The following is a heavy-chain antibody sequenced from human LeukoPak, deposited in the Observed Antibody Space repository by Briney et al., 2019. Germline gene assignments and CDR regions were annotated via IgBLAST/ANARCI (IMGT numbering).Heavy chain of an antibody. V-gene: IGHV3-23*01. CDR1: EFTFSSYA. D-gene: IGHD7-27*01. J-gene: IGHJ6*02. Sequence: GGSLRLSCAASEFTFSSYAMSWVRQAPGKGLEWVSSISGSGSNTYHADSVKGRFTISRDNSKNTLYLQMNSLRAEDTAVYYCARDRELTGVTYYYYYGMDVWGQGTTVTVSS. CDR3: ARDRELTGVTYYYYYGMDV. CDR2: ISGSGSNT.